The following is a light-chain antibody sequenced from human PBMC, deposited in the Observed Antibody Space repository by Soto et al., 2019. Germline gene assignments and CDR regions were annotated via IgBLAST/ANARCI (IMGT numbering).Light chain of an antibody. CDR1: QSISSW. J-gene: IGKJ1*01. V-gene: IGKV1-5*03. Sequence: DIQMPQSPSTLYASVGDRVTITCRASQSISSWLAWYQQKPGKAPKLLIYKASSLESGVPSRFSGSGSGTEFTLTISSPQPDDFATYCCQQYNSYAWTFGQGTKVEIK. CDR2: KAS. CDR3: QQYNSYAWT.